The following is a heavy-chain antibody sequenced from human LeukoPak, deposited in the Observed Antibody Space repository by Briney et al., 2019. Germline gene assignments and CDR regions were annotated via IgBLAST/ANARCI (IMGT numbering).Heavy chain of an antibody. V-gene: IGHV3-23*01. CDR1: GFTFSSYA. CDR3: AKAPRYSSGPDAFDM. D-gene: IGHD6-25*01. CDR2: ISGSSTST. Sequence: GGSLRLSCAASGFTFSSYAMNWVRQAPGKGLEWVSAISGSSTSTYYADSVKGRFTISRDNSKSTLYLQMSRLGAEDTAIYYCAKAPRYSSGPDAFDMWGQGTMVTVSS. J-gene: IGHJ3*02.